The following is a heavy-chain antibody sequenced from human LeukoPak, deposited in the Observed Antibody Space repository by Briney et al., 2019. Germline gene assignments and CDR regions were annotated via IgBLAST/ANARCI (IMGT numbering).Heavy chain of an antibody. CDR2: ISYDGSNK. V-gene: IGHV3-30*04. D-gene: IGHD6-19*01. CDR1: GFTFSNYA. Sequence: PGGSLRLSCAASGFTFSNYAMNWVRQAPGKGLEWVAIISYDGSNKYYADSVKGRFTISRDNSKSTLYLQMNSLRAEDTAVYYCARDRLGYSSGWYNAFDIWGQGTMVIVSS. J-gene: IGHJ3*02. CDR3: ARDRLGYSSGWYNAFDI.